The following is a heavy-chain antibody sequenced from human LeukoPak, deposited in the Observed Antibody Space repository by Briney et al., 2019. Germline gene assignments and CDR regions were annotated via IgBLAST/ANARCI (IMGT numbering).Heavy chain of an antibody. J-gene: IGHJ4*02. Sequence: GGSLRLSCAASGFIFSTYGMHWVRQAPGKGLVWVSRIKNDGRSTSYADSVKGRFTISRDSAKNTLFLQMDSLRAEDTAVYYCARAGYSSGWYYFDYWGQGTLVTVSS. CDR1: GFIFSTYG. V-gene: IGHV3-74*01. CDR2: IKNDGRST. D-gene: IGHD6-19*01. CDR3: ARAGYSSGWYYFDY.